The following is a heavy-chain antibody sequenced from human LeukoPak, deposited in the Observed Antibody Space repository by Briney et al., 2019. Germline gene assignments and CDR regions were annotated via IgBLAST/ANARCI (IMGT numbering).Heavy chain of an antibody. V-gene: IGHV1-46*01. CDR2: INPSGGST. CDR1: GYTVTSYY. Sequence: ASVKVSCKASGYTVTSYYMHWVRQAPGQGREWRGIINPSGGSTSYAQKFQGRVTMTRDTSTSTVYMELSSLRSEDTAVYYCARELVVVVAATNGMDVWGQGTTVTVSS. D-gene: IGHD2-15*01. CDR3: ARELVVVVAATNGMDV. J-gene: IGHJ6*02.